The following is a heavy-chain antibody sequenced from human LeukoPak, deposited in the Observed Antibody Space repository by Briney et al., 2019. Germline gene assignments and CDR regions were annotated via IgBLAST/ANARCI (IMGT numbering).Heavy chain of an antibody. D-gene: IGHD6-6*01. V-gene: IGHV3-23*01. CDR2: ISGSGGST. CDR1: GFTFSSYG. J-gene: IGHJ4*02. Sequence: PGGTLRLSCAASGFTFSSYGMSWVRQAPGKGLEWVSAISGSGGSTYYADSVKGRFTISRDNSKNTLYLQMNSLRAEDTAVYYRAKDIAARRVFDYWGQGTLVTVSS. CDR3: AKDIAARRVFDY.